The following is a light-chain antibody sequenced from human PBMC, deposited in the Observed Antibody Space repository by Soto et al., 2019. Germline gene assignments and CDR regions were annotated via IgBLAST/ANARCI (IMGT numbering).Light chain of an antibody. CDR2: KVT. V-gene: IGLV2-14*01. Sequence: QSALTQPASVSGSPGQSITISCTGTSSDVGGSAYVSWYQQFPGNVPRLLIYKVTNRPSGVPDRFSGSNSGTSASLAITGLQTEDEADYYCQSYDRSLSGYVFGTGTQLTVL. CDR3: QSYDRSLSGYV. J-gene: IGLJ1*01. CDR1: SSDVGGSAY.